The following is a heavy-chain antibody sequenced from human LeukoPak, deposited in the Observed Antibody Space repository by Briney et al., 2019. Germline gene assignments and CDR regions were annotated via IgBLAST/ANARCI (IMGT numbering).Heavy chain of an antibody. CDR2: ISGSGGST. Sequence: PGGSLRLSCAASGFTFSSYAMSWVRQAPGKGLEWVSAISGSGGSTYYADSVKGRFTISRDNSKNTLYLQMNSLRAEDTAVYYCAKDPARVGWESADYWGQGTLVTVSS. V-gene: IGHV3-23*01. CDR3: AKDPARVGWESADY. D-gene: IGHD1-26*01. CDR1: GFTFSSYA. J-gene: IGHJ4*02.